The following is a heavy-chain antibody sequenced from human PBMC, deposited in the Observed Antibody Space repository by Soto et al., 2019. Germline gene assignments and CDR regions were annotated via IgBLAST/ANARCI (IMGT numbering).Heavy chain of an antibody. V-gene: IGHV4-31*03. Sequence: SETLSLTCTVSGGSINSRGYWGWIRQHPEKGLQWIGYIHYRGTTYYNPSLRSRVTISVDTPKNQFSLKLSSVTAADTAVYYCEGIVQRDGAQFDHWGQGTLVTVSS. CDR3: EGIVQRDGAQFDH. CDR2: IHYRGTT. CDR1: GGSINSRGY. D-gene: IGHD2-8*01. J-gene: IGHJ4*02.